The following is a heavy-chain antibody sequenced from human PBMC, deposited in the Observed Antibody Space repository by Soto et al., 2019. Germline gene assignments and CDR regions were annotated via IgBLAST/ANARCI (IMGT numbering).Heavy chain of an antibody. J-gene: IGHJ4*02. CDR1: GGTFSSYA. D-gene: IGHD3-10*01. CDR2: IIPIFGTA. V-gene: IGHV1-69*13. Sequence: SVKVSCKASGGTFSSYAISWVRQAPGQGLEWMGGIIPIFGTANYAQKFQGRVTITADESTSTAYMELSSLRSEDTAVYYCARDYPTYYYGSGSYEFDYWGQGTLVTVSS. CDR3: ARDYPTYYYGSGSYEFDY.